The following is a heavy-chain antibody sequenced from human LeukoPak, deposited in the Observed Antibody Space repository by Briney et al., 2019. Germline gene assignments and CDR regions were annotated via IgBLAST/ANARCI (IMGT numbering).Heavy chain of an antibody. CDR1: GFTFSSYS. CDR3: GLLLAYDAFDI. D-gene: IGHD2-8*02. J-gene: IGHJ3*02. Sequence: GGSLRLSCAASGFTFSSYSMNWVRQAPGKGLEWVSYISSSSSTIYYADSVKGRFTISRDNAKNSLYLQMNSLRAEDTAVYYCGLLLAYDAFDIWGQGTMVTVSS. V-gene: IGHV3-48*01. CDR2: ISSSSSTI.